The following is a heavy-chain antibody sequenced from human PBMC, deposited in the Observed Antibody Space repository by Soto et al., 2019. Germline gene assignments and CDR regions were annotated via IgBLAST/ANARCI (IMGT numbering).Heavy chain of an antibody. CDR2: ISGNSVTI. J-gene: IGHJ4*02. D-gene: IGHD1-26*01. CDR3: AREDILGTRSFDY. CDR1: GFMFSKYS. Sequence: GGSLNFSCGASGFMFSKYSMNWVRASPGKGLEWLSYISGNSVTIYYADSVRGRFTIFRDNAKNSLYLQMNSLRDEDTAVYYCAREDILGTRSFDYWGQGALVTVSS. V-gene: IGHV3-48*02.